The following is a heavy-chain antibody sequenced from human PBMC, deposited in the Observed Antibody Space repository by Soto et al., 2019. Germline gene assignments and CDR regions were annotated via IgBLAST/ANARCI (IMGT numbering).Heavy chain of an antibody. V-gene: IGHV4-38-2*01. CDR3: ARAPVVPAANKRINWFDP. Sequence: PSETLSLTCAVSGYSISSGYYWGWIRQPPGKGLEWIGSIYHSGSTYYNPSLKSRVTISVDTSKNQFSLKLSSVTAADTAVYYCARAPVVPAANKRINWFDPWGQGTLVTVSS. D-gene: IGHD2-2*01. CDR1: GYSISSGYY. J-gene: IGHJ5*02. CDR2: IYHSGST.